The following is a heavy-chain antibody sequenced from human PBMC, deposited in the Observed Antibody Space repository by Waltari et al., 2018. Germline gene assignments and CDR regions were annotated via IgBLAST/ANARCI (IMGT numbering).Heavy chain of an antibody. CDR1: GGSISSGGYS. V-gene: IGHV4-30-2*01. J-gene: IGHJ4*02. Sequence: QLQLQESGSGLVKPSLTLSLTCAASGGSISSGGYSLTRFRPPPGKGLEWIGYIYHSGSTYYNPSLKGRVTISVDRSKNQFSLKLSSVTAADTAVYYCARVRRTTGAYFDYWGQGTLVTVSS. CDR2: IYHSGST. CDR3: ARVRRTTGAYFDY. D-gene: IGHD4-17*01.